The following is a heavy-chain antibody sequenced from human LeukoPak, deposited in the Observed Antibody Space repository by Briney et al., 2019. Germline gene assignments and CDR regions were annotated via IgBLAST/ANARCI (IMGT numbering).Heavy chain of an antibody. V-gene: IGHV5-51*01. CDR3: ARLGVGPAAPIDY. CDR2: IYPGDSDT. D-gene: IGHD2-2*01. Sequence: GESLKISCKGSGYSFTHYWIGWVRQMPGKGLEWMVIIYPGDSDTRYSPSLQGQVTISADKSISTAYLQWSSLKASDTAMYYCARLGVGPAAPIDYWGQGTLVTVSS. J-gene: IGHJ4*02. CDR1: GYSFTHYW.